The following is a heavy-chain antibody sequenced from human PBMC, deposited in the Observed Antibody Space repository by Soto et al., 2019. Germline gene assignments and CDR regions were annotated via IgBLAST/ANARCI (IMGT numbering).Heavy chain of an antibody. CDR3: ARDLAVVVVVAATPDYFDY. V-gene: IGHV3-21*01. J-gene: IGHJ4*02. CDR1: GFTFSSYS. D-gene: IGHD2-15*01. CDR2: ISSSSSYV. Sequence: GESLRLSCAASGFTFSSYSMNWVRQAPGKGLEWVSSISSSSSYVYYADSVKGRFTISRDNAKNSLYLQMNSLRAEDTAVYYCARDLAVVVVVAATPDYFDYWGQGT.